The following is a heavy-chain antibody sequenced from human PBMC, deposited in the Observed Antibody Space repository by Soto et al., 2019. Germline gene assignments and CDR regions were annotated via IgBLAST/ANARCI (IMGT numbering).Heavy chain of an antibody. D-gene: IGHD5-18*01. V-gene: IGHV1-18*01. CDR1: GYTFTTYG. CDR3: ARDRIQLWLTYSYYYGMDV. CDR2: ISSSNENT. Sequence: ASVKVSCKASGYTFTTYGITWVRQAPGEGLEWMGWISSSNENTNYAQKFQGRVTMTRDTTISTADMELSRLRSDDTAVYYCARDRIQLWLTYSYYYGMDVWGQGTTVTVSS. J-gene: IGHJ6*02.